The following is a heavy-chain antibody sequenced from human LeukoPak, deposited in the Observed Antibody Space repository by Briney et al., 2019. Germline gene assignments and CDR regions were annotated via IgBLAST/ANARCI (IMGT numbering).Heavy chain of an antibody. CDR1: GGSISSGGYY. CDR3: ARGRVRYSSSSKDYFDY. V-gene: IGHV4-31*03. J-gene: IGHJ4*02. D-gene: IGHD6-6*01. Sequence: SETLSLTCTVSGGSISSGGYYWGWIRQHPGKGLEWIGYIYYSGSTYSNPSLKSRVTITVDTSKNQFSLKLSSLTAADTAVYYCARGRVRYSSSSKDYFDYWGQGTLVTVSS. CDR2: IYYSGST.